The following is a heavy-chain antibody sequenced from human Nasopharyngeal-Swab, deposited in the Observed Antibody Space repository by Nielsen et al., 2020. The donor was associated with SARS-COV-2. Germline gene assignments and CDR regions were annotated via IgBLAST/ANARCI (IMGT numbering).Heavy chain of an antibody. Sequence: GVLKISCAASGFTFDDYAMHWVRQAPGKGLEWVSAISGSGGSTYYADSVKGRFTISRDNSKKTLYLQMNSLRAEDTAVYYCAREMGIAAPWGDYYGMDVWGQGTTVTVSS. J-gene: IGHJ6*02. V-gene: IGHV3-23*01. D-gene: IGHD6-13*01. CDR1: GFTFDDYA. CDR2: ISGSGGST. CDR3: AREMGIAAPWGDYYGMDV.